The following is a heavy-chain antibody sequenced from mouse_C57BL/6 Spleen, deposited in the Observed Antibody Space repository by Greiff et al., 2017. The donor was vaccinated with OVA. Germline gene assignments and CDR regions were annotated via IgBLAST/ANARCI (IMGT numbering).Heavy chain of an antibody. D-gene: IGHD1-1*01. V-gene: IGHV1-69*01. CDR1: GYTFTSYW. CDR2: IDPSDSYT. J-gene: IGHJ2*01. Sequence: QVHLQQPGAELVMPGASVKLSCKASGYTFTSYWMHWVKQRPGQGLEWIGEIDPSDSYTNYNQKFKGKSTLTVDKSSSTAYMQLSSLTSEDSAVYYCARSPHYYGFYYFDYWGQGTTLTVSS. CDR3: ARSPHYYGFYYFDY.